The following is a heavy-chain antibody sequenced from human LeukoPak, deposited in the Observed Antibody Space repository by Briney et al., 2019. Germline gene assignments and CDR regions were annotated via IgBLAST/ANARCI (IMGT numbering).Heavy chain of an antibody. CDR3: ARVAYYDSSGYYLYYFDY. J-gene: IGHJ4*02. D-gene: IGHD3-22*01. CDR1: GYTFTTYY. V-gene: IGHV1-69*13. CDR2: IIPIFGTA. Sequence: ASVKVSCKASGYTFTTYYMHWLRQAPGQGLEWMGGIIPIFGTANYAQKFQGRVTITADESTSTAYMELSSLRSEDTAVYYCARVAYYDSSGYYLYYFDYWGQGTLVTVSS.